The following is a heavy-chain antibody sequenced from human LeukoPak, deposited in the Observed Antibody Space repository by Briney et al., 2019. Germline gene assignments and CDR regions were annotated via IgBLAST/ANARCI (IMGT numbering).Heavy chain of an antibody. CDR1: GYTFTSYG. Sequence: ASVKVSCKASGYTFTSYGISWVRQAPGQGLEWMGRISAYNGNTNYAQKLQGRVTMTTDTSTSTAYMELRSLRSDDTAVYYCARVVGYNWNYETAGHLDYWGQGTLVTVSS. CDR3: ARVVGYNWNYETAGHLDY. V-gene: IGHV1-18*01. J-gene: IGHJ4*02. D-gene: IGHD1-7*01. CDR2: ISAYNGNT.